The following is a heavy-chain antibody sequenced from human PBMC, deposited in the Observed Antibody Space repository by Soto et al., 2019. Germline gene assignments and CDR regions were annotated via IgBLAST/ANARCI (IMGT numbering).Heavy chain of an antibody. CDR3: ARDPEGINDFDY. J-gene: IGHJ4*02. D-gene: IGHD2-21*01. CDR1: GFTFSNYG. CDR2: INSAGETK. V-gene: IGHV3-48*04. Sequence: EVQLVESGGGLVQPGGSLRLSCAASGFTFSNYGMNWARQAPGRGLEWVTHINSAGETKSYSDSVKGRFTISRDDAKNSLYLQMNSLRADDTAIYYCARDPEGINDFDYWGQGTLVTVSS.